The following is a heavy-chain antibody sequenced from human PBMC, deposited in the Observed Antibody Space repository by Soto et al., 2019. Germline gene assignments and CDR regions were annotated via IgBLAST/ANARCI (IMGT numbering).Heavy chain of an antibody. V-gene: IGHV3-15*01. Sequence: SXRLSFVASGFIVSSDQMSRVRQAPGKVLEWVGRIKSKTDGGTTDYAAPVKGRFTISRDDSKNTLYLQMNSLKTEDTAVYYCTTSDTYYYDSSGYYYDYWGQGTLVTV. CDR1: GFIVSSDQ. D-gene: IGHD3-22*01. J-gene: IGHJ4*02. CDR3: TTSDTYYYDSSGYYYDY. CDR2: IKSKTDGGTT.